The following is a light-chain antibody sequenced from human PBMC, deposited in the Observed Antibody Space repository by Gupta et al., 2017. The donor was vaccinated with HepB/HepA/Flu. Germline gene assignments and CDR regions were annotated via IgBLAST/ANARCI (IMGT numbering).Light chain of an antibody. CDR3: QHRSNWPPST. CDR2: DAS. J-gene: IGKJ1*01. Sequence: EIVLTQSPATLSLSPGERATLSCRASQSVSSYLAWYQQKPGQAPRLLIYDASNRATGIPARFSGSGYGTDFTLAISSLEPEDFAVYYCQHRSNWPPSTFGQGTKVEIK. CDR1: QSVSSY. V-gene: IGKV3-11*01.